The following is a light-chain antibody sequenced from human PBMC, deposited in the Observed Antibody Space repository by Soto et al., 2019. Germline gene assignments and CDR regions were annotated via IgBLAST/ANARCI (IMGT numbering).Light chain of an antibody. V-gene: IGLV2-14*02. CDR3: SSYTSTNTYV. CDR2: EVS. J-gene: IGLJ1*01. Sequence: QSVLTQPASVSGSPGQSITISCTGTSSDVGSYNLVSWYQQHPGKAPKLMIYEVSNRPSGVSHRFSASKSGNTASLTISGLQAEDVANYYCSSYTSTNTYVVGTVTKVTVL. CDR1: SSDVGSYNL.